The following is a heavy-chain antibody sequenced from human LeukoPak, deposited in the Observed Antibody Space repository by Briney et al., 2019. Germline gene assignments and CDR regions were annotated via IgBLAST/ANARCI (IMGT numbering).Heavy chain of an antibody. J-gene: IGHJ5*01. CDR2: IYYSGST. Sequence: SETLSLTCTVSGGSISSGGYYWSWIRQHPGKGLEWIGYIYYSGSTYYNPSLKSRVSISLDTSKNQFSLNLSSVTAADTAMYYCARTTYLAHCSGGSCYSFWFDSWGQGTLVTVSS. CDR1: GGSISSGGYY. V-gene: IGHV4-31*03. D-gene: IGHD2-15*01. CDR3: ARTTYLAHCSGGSCYSFWFDS.